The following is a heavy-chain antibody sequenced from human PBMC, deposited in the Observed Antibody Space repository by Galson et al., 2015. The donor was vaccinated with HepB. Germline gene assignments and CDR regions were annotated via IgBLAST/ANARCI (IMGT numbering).Heavy chain of an antibody. V-gene: IGHV5-51*03. CDR3: ARGEGTSYGMDV. Sequence: SGAEVKKPGESLKIACKGSGYSFSNHWVGWVPQMRGKGLEWMGSIYPADSDTRYSPSFQGQVTSSAAKSISTAYLQWSSLKASDTAMYYCARGEGTSYGMDVWGQGTPVIVSS. CDR2: IYPADSDT. CDR1: GYSFSNHW. D-gene: IGHD3-16*01. J-gene: IGHJ6*02.